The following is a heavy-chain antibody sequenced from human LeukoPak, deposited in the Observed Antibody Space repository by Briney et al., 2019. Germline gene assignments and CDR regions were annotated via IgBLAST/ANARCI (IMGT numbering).Heavy chain of an antibody. Sequence: SETLSLTCAGYGASFSGYYWSWIRQPPGKGLEWIGEINHSGNTNYNLSLKSRVTISVDTSKSQFSLKLTSVTAADTAVYYCARKGVKDYGGLWFDPRGQGTLVTVSS. CDR3: ARKGVKDYGGLWFDP. CDR2: INHSGNT. D-gene: IGHD4-23*01. CDR1: GASFSGYY. V-gene: IGHV4-34*01. J-gene: IGHJ5*02.